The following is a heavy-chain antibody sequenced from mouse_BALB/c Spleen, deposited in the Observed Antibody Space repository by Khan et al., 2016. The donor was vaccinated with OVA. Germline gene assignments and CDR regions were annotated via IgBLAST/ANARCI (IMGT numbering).Heavy chain of an antibody. CDR3: AGGGSSGPAWFAY. V-gene: IGHV3-6*01. J-gene: IGHJ3*01. CDR1: GYSITSGYF. CDR2: IRYDGDS. D-gene: IGHD3-1*01. Sequence: QLEESGPGLVKPSQSLSLTCSVTGYSITSGYFWNWIRQFPGNNLEWMGYIRYDGDSNYNPSLKNRISITRDTSKNQFFLKLNSVTPEDTATXYYAGGGSSGPAWFAYWGQGTLVTVSA.